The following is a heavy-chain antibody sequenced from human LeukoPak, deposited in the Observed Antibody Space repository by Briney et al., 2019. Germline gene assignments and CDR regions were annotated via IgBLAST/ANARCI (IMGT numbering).Heavy chain of an antibody. D-gene: IGHD3-10*01. V-gene: IGHV3-33*01. J-gene: IGHJ4*02. CDR3: ARESMVRGVYFDY. CDR2: IWYDGSNK. CDR1: GFTFSSYG. Sequence: GRSLRLSCAASGFTFSSYGMHWVRQAPGKGLEWVAVIWYDGSNKYYADSVKGRFTISRDNSKNTLYLQMNSLRAEDTAVYYCARESMVRGVYFDYWGQGTLVTVSS.